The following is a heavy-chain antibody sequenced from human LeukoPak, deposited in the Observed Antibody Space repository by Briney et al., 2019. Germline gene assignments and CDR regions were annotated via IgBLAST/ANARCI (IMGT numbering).Heavy chain of an antibody. CDR2: IYYSGST. D-gene: IGHD5-18*01. Sequence: SETLSLTCTGPGGSISSYYWSWIRQPPGKGLEWIGYIYYSGSTNYNPSLKSRVTISVDTSKNQFSLKLSSVTAADTAVYYCARQKYSYGTHFDYWGQGTLVTVSS. J-gene: IGHJ4*02. CDR1: GGSISSYY. CDR3: ARQKYSYGTHFDY. V-gene: IGHV4-59*08.